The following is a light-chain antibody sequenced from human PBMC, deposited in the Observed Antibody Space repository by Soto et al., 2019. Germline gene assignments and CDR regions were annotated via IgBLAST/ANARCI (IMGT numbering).Light chain of an antibody. CDR3: QQSYSTPRT. Sequence: DIQLTQSPSSLSASVGDRVTLTCRASQSISSYLNWYQQKPGKAPKLLIYDASSLQSGVPSRFSGSGSGTDFTLTISSLQPEDFATYYCQQSYSTPRTFGQGTKVEIK. CDR2: DAS. V-gene: IGKV1-39*01. J-gene: IGKJ1*01. CDR1: QSISSY.